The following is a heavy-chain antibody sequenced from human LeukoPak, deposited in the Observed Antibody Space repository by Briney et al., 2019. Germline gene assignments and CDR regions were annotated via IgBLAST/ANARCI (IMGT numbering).Heavy chain of an antibody. D-gene: IGHD1-26*01. CDR3: AKSRLWEILLSSDAFDI. V-gene: IGHV3-23*01. CDR1: GFTFSSYA. CDR2: ITGSGGST. Sequence: GGSLRLSCAASGFTFSSYAMSWVRQAPGKGLEWVSVITGSGGSTNYADSVKGRLTISRDNSKNTLYLQMNSLRAEDTAVYYCAKSRLWEILLSSDAFDIWGQGTMVTVSS. J-gene: IGHJ3*02.